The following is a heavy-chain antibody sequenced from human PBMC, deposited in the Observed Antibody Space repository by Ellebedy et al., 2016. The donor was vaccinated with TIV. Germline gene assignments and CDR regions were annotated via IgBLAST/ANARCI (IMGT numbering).Heavy chain of an antibody. CDR2: INPSGGST. V-gene: IGHV1-46*01. D-gene: IGHD6-13*01. Sequence: ASVKVSCKASGYTFTKYYMHWVRQAPGQGLEWMGMINPSGGSTSYAQKFQGRVTMTRDTSTSTVYMELSSLRTEDTAVYYCTCLQLGIADYFDYWGQGALVAVSS. CDR3: TCLQLGIADYFDY. J-gene: IGHJ4*02. CDR1: GYTFTKYY.